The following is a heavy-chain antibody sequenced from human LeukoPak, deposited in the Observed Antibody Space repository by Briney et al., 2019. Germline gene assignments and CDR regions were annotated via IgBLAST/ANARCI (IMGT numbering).Heavy chain of an antibody. Sequence: GGSLRLSCAASGFTFSSYAMSWVRQAPGKGLEWVSAISGSGGRTDYADSVKGRFTISRDNSKNTLYLQMNSLRAEDTAIYYCAKNGDRGAYCSGGSCYPYYYYYMDVWGKGTTVTISS. CDR1: GFTFSSYA. D-gene: IGHD2-15*01. CDR2: ISGSGGRT. V-gene: IGHV3-23*01. J-gene: IGHJ6*03. CDR3: AKNGDRGAYCSGGSCYPYYYYYMDV.